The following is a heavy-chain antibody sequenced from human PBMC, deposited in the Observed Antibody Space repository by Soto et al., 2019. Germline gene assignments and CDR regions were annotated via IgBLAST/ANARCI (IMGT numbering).Heavy chain of an antibody. V-gene: IGHV3-23*01. J-gene: IGHJ4*02. CDR3: AKDRSRSYGSGYPLGYFDY. D-gene: IGHD3-22*01. CDR1: GFTFSSCA. CDR2: ISGSGGGT. Sequence: SGGSLRLSCAASGFTFSSCAMSWVRQAPGKGLEWVSGISGSGGGTYYADSVKGRFTISRDNSKNTLCLQMNSLRAEDTAVYYCAKDRSRSYGSGYPLGYFDYWGQGTLVTVSS.